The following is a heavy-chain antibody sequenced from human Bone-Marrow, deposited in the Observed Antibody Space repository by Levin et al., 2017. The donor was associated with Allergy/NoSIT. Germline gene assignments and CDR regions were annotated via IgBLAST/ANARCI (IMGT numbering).Heavy chain of an antibody. D-gene: IGHD5-24*01. CDR3: AREKVDGYRRAFDS. J-gene: IGHJ4*02. Sequence: HPGGSLRLSCAASGFTFSDHYMDWVRQAPGKGLEWVGRIKNQANSYVTQYAASVDGRFSISRDDSKNSLYLQMNSLKTEDTAIYYCAREKVDGYRRAFDSWGQGNLVAVSP. CDR1: GFTFSDHY. V-gene: IGHV3-72*01. CDR2: IKNQANSYVT.